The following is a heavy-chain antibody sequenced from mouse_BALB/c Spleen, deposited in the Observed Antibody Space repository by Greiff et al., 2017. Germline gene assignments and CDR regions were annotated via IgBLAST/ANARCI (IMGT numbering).Heavy chain of an antibody. CDR3: ARGDYGSRFDY. CDR1: GYTFTEYI. D-gene: IGHD1-1*01. Sequence: QVQLQQSGAELVKPGASVKLSCKASGYTFTEYIIHWVKQRSGQGLEWIGWFYPGSGSIKYNEKFKDKATLTADKSSSTAYMQLSSLTSEDSAVYYCARGDYGSRFDYWGQGTTLTVSS. V-gene: IGHV1-62-2*01. J-gene: IGHJ2*01. CDR2: FYPGSGSI.